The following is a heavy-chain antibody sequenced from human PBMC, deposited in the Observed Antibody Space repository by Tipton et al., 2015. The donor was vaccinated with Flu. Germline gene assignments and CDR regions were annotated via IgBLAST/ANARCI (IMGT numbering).Heavy chain of an antibody. CDR2: ISSSGSTI. V-gene: IGHV3-11*01. Sequence: SLRLSCAASGFTFSDYYMSWIRQAPGKGLEWVSYISSSGSTIYYADSVKGRFTISRDNAKNSLYLQMNSLRAEDTAVYYCARTEGRCTGGSCPARFDYLGQGTLVTVPS. CDR1: GFTFSDYY. D-gene: IGHD2-15*01. J-gene: IGHJ4*02. CDR3: ARTEGRCTGGSCPARFDY.